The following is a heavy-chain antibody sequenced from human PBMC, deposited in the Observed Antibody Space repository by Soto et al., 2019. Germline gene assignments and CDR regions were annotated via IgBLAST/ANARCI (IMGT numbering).Heavy chain of an antibody. V-gene: IGHV4-31*03. CDR1: GGSISSGGYY. Sequence: SETLSLTCTVSGGSISSGGYYWSWIRQHPGKGLEWIGYIYYSGSTYYNPSLKSRVTTSVDTSKNQFSLKLSSVTAADTAVYYCAREPRFPNPYGMDVWGQGTTVTVSS. CDR3: AREPRFPNPYGMDV. J-gene: IGHJ6*02. CDR2: IYYSGST. D-gene: IGHD3-16*01.